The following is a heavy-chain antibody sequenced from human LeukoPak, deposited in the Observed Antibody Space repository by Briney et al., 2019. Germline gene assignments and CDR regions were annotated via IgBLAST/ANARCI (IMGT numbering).Heavy chain of an antibody. J-gene: IGHJ5*02. CDR2: ISGSGSST. D-gene: IGHD2-21*02. Sequence: GGSLRLSCAASGLTFSSYAMSWVRQAPGKGLDWVSAISGSGSSTYYADSVKGRFTISRDNSKNTLYLQMNSLRAEDTAVYYCAKDQAFTSSRLNWFDPWGQGTLVTVSS. CDR1: GLTFSSYA. V-gene: IGHV3-23*01. CDR3: AKDQAFTSSRLNWFDP.